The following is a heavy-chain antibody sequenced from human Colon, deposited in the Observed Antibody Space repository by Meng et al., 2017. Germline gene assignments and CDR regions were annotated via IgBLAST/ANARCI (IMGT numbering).Heavy chain of an antibody. V-gene: IGHV3-7*01. CDR1: GFSLRTYW. CDR3: TRECSVIIPGGIFDP. D-gene: IGHD2-2*01. CDR2: VYQDGAEK. Sequence: GGSLRLSCEASGFSLRTYWMSWVRQAPGKGPEWVANVYQDGAEKHYADSVRGRFTISRDNAKNSLYLQMNSLRVEDTAVYYCTRECSVIIPGGIFDPWGQGTLVTVSS. J-gene: IGHJ5*02.